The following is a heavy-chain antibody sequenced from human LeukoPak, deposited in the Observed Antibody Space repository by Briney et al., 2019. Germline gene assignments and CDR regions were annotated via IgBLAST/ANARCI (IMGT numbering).Heavy chain of an antibody. D-gene: IGHD6-6*01. V-gene: IGHV3-73*01. J-gene: IGHJ4*02. CDR2: IRSKANSYAT. CDR1: GFTFSGSA. Sequence: GGSLRLSCAASGFTFSGSAMHWVRQASGKGLEWVGRIRSKANSYATAYAASVKGRFTICRDDSKNTAYLQMNSLKTEDTAVYYCTRQASIAAREGDYWGQGTLVTVSS. CDR3: TRQASIAAREGDY.